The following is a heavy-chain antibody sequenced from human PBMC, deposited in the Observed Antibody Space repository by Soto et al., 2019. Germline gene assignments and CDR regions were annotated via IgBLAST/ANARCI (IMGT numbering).Heavy chain of an antibody. D-gene: IGHD6-19*01. CDR3: AKAHGWTPPYYFDY. CDR1: GFTFSSYA. V-gene: IGHV3-23*01. J-gene: IGHJ4*02. Sequence: GGSLRLSCAASGFTFSSYAMSWVRQAPGKGLEWVSAISGSCGSTYYADTVKGRFTISRGNSKNTLYLQMNNLRAEDTAVYYCAKAHGWTPPYYFDYWGQGTLVTVSS. CDR2: ISGSCGST.